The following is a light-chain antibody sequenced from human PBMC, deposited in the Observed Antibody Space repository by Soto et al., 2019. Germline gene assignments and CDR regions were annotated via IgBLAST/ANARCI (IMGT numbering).Light chain of an antibody. CDR2: KAS. CDR3: QQYNDSFPYT. Sequence: DIQMTQSPSTLSASVGDRVTITCRASQSISTWLAWYQQKPGTAPKLLIYKASTLESGVPSRFSGSRSGTEFTLTVSSLQPDDFATYYCQQYNDSFPYTVGQGTKVDNK. J-gene: IGKJ2*01. V-gene: IGKV1-5*03. CDR1: QSISTW.